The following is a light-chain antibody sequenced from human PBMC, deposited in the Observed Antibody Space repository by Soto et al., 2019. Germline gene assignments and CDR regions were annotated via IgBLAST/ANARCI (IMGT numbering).Light chain of an antibody. CDR1: SSNIETND. J-gene: IGLJ2*01. CDR2: SND. V-gene: IGLV1-47*02. CDR3: ATWDDILSGVV. Sequence: QPVLTQPPSASGTPGQRVTISCSGSSSNIETNDIYWHQQLPGSAPKLLIYSNDQRPSGVPDRFSASKSGTSASLAISGLRSEDEAEYFCATWDDILSGVVFGGGTKLTVL.